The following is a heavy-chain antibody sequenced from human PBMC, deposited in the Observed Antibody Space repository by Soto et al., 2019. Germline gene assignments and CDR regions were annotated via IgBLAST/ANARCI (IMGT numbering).Heavy chain of an antibody. J-gene: IGHJ4*02. Sequence: EVQLVESGGGLVQPGRSLRLSCAASGFTFDDYGMHWVRQAPGKGLEWVSGISWNSGNIDYADSVKGRFTISRDNXKNSLYLQMNSLRTEDAAVYYCARARGAYWGPADYWGQGTLVTVSS. CDR3: ARARGAYWGPADY. CDR1: GFTFDDYG. V-gene: IGHV3-9*01. CDR2: ISWNSGNI. D-gene: IGHD7-27*01.